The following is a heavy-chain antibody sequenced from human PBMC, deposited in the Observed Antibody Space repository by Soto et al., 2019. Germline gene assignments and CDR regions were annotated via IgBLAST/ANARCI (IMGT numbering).Heavy chain of an antibody. Sequence: SVKVSFKDSGGTFISYAISWVRQAPGQGLEWMGGIIPIFGTANYAQNFQGRVTITADESTSTAYMELSSLRSEDTAVYYCASRYYYDSSGYYGSAFDIWGQGTMVTVSS. CDR2: IIPIFGTA. CDR1: GGTFISYA. D-gene: IGHD3-22*01. CDR3: ASRYYYDSSGYYGSAFDI. J-gene: IGHJ3*02. V-gene: IGHV1-69*13.